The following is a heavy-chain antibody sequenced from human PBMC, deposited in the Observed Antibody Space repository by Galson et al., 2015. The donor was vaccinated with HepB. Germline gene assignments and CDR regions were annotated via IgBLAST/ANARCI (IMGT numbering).Heavy chain of an antibody. V-gene: IGHV3-11*01. J-gene: IGHJ6*02. CDR1: GFTFSDYY. CDR3: ARDGSLYCSSSSCYSGYYYYGMDV. D-gene: IGHD2-2*01. CDR2: IKSSGSTI. Sequence: SLRLSCAASGFTFSDYYMSWIRQAPGKGLEWISYIKSSGSTIYYADSVKGRFTISRDNAKNSLYLQMNSLRAEDTAVYYCARDGSLYCSSSSCYSGYYYYGMDVWGQGTTVTVSS.